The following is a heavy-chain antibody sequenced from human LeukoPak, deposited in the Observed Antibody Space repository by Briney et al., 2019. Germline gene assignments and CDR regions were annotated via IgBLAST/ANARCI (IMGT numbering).Heavy chain of an antibody. CDR1: GFTFSNAW. D-gene: IGHD5-12*01. Sequence: GGSLRLSCAASGFTFSNAWMSWVRQAPGKGLEWVGRIKSKTDGGTTDYAAPVKGRFTISRDVSKNTLYLQMNSLKTEDTAVYYCTTGRGYSGYVNWGQGTLVTVSS. CDR2: IKSKTDGGTT. V-gene: IGHV3-15*01. J-gene: IGHJ4*02. CDR3: TTGRGYSGYVN.